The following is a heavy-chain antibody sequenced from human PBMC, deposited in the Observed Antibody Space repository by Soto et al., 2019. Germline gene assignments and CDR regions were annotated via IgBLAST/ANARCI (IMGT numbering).Heavy chain of an antibody. J-gene: IGHJ3*02. V-gene: IGHV4-59*01. CDR3: ATSTYYYDCSGYLTRKDAFDI. Sequence: QVQLQESGPGLVKPSETLSLTCTVSGGSISSYYWSWIRQPPGKGLEWIGYIYYSGSTNYNPSLTSRVTISVDTSKNQFSLKLSSVTAADTAVYYCATSTYYYDCSGYLTRKDAFDIWGQGTMVTVSS. D-gene: IGHD3-22*01. CDR1: GGSISSYY. CDR2: IYYSGST.